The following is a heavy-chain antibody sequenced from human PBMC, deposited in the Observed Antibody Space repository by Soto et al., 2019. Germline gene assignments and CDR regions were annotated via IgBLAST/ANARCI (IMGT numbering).Heavy chain of an antibody. D-gene: IGHD3-3*01. CDR2: IYWDGDK. Sequence: QINLIESGPTLVKPTQTLTLTCTFSGFSLSTSGAAVGWVRQPPGRALEWLALIYWDGDKRYNASLGNRLTITKATSKTQVDLRLTNVDPADKATYYCAHRATMTIFGLIIDNGIWFDPWGQGTRVIVSS. CDR3: AHRATMTIFGLIIDNGIWFDP. V-gene: IGHV2-5*02. J-gene: IGHJ5*02. CDR1: GFSLSTSGAA.